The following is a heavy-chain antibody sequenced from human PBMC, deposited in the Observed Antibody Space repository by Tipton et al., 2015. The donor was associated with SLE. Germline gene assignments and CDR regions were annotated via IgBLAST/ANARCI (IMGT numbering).Heavy chain of an antibody. Sequence: TLSLTCTVSGASTSSHHWRWIRQPPGKGLESIGYVSYSGTTKYNPSLKGRVTMSLDTSRSQFSLTLTSVTAADTAVYYCARGWIDRAGYWGQGTLVTVSS. D-gene: IGHD2-2*03. V-gene: IGHV4-59*11. CDR1: GASTSSHH. CDR2: VSYSGTT. CDR3: ARGWIDRAGY. J-gene: IGHJ4*02.